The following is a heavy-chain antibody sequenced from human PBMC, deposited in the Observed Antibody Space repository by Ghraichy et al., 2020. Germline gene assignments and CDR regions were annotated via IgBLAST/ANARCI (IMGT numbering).Heavy chain of an antibody. CDR3: VRSNRVYDSWFDH. CDR1: GGSITTTTYY. Sequence: SQTLSLTCTVSGGSITTTTYYWAWIRQPPGKGLEWIASIYYNGETYYNPSLQSRVTLSVDRSNNLFSVRLTSVTAADTAVYYCVRSNRVYDSWFDHWGQGTLVTVS. CDR2: IYYNGET. V-gene: IGHV4-39*01. D-gene: IGHD1-14*01. J-gene: IGHJ5*02.